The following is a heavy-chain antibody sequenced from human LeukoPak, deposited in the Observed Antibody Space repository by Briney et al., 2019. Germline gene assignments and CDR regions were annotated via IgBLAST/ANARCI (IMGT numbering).Heavy chain of an antibody. D-gene: IGHD3-3*01. V-gene: IGHV1-18*01. J-gene: IGHJ4*02. CDR3: ARDYDFWSGYYAGFDY. CDR2: ISAYNGNT. Sequence: ASVKVSCKASGYTFTSYGISWVRQAPGQGLEWMGWISAYNGNTNYAQKLQGRVTMTTDTSTSTAYMELRSLRSDDTAVYYCARDYDFWSGYYAGFDYWGQGTLVTVSS. CDR1: GYTFTSYG.